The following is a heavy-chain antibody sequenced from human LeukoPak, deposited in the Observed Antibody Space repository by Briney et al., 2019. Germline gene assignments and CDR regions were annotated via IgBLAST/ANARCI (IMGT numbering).Heavy chain of an antibody. D-gene: IGHD1-26*01. V-gene: IGHV3-48*04. CDR2: ISSSSSTI. CDR1: GFTFSSYS. J-gene: IGHJ3*02. Sequence: GGFLRLSCAASGFTFSSYSMNWVRQAPGKGLEWVSYISSSSSTIYYADSVKGRFTISRDNAKNSLYLQMNSLRAEDTAVYYCARDRVVGADWYAFDIWGQGTMVTVSS. CDR3: ARDRVVGADWYAFDI.